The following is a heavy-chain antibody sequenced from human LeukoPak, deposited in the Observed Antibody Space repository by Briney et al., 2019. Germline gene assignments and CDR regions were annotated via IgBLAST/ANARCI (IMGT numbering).Heavy chain of an antibody. D-gene: IGHD6-19*01. J-gene: IGHJ4*02. CDR3: ARDGGSGWYEGFDY. CDR1: GYTFTNYF. CDR2: IIPSGGST. V-gene: IGHV1-46*01. Sequence: ASVTVSCKASGYTFTNYFMHWVRQAPGQGLEWMGMIIPSGGSTTYAEQFQGRVTMTRDTSTSTVYMELSSLRSEDSAVFYCARDGGSGWYEGFDYWGQGTLVTVSS.